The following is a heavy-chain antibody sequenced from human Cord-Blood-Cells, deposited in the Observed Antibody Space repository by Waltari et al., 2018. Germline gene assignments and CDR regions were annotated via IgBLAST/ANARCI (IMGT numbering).Heavy chain of an antibody. V-gene: IGHV4-34*01. J-gene: IGHJ3*02. D-gene: IGHD2-15*01. CDR3: AREVVVAATPGGAFDI. CDR1: GGSFSGYY. CDR2: INHSGST. Sequence: QVQLQQWGAGLLKPSETLSLTCAVYGGSFSGYYWSWIRPPTGKGLEWIGEINHSGSTNYNPSLKSRVTISVDTSKNQFSLKLSSVTAADTAVYYCAREVVVAATPGGAFDIWGQGTMVTVSS.